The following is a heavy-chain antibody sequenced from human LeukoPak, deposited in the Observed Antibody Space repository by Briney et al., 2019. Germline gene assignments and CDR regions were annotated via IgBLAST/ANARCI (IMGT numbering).Heavy chain of an antibody. CDR2: IWYDGSNK. Sequence: PGGSLRLSCAASGSIFSSYGMHWVRQAPGKGLEWVSLIWYDGSNKYYADSVRGRFTISRDNSKNTLYLQMNSLRAEDTAVYYCARDWGKGDYWGQGTLVTVSS. CDR1: GSIFSSYG. D-gene: IGHD3-16*01. J-gene: IGHJ4*02. CDR3: ARDWGKGDY. V-gene: IGHV3-33*01.